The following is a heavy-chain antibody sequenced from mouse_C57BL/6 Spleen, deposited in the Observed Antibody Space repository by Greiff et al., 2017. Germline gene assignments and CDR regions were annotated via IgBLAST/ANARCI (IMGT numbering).Heavy chain of an antibody. D-gene: IGHD1-1*01. CDR2: ISDGGSYT. CDR1: GFTFSSYA. Sequence: EVKVVESGGGLVKPGGSLKLSCAASGFTFSSYAMSWVRQTPEKRLEWVATISDGGSYTYYPDNVKGRFTISRDNAKNNLYLQMSHLKSEDTAMYYCARGLGSSYEWYFDVWGTGTTVTVSS. CDR3: ARGLGSSYEWYFDV. V-gene: IGHV5-4*03. J-gene: IGHJ1*03.